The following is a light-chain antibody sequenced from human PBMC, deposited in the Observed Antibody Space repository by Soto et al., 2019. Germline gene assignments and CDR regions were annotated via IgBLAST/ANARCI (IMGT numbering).Light chain of an antibody. CDR3: SSYTTRTTLYV. V-gene: IGLV2-14*01. CDR2: EVS. CDR1: RSDVGSYNY. J-gene: IGLJ1*01. Sequence: QSVLTQPASVSGSPGRSITISCTGTRSDVGSYNYVSWYQLHPGKAPKLMIYEVSNRPSGVSNRFSGSKSGDTASLTISGLQAEDEADYYCSSYTTRTTLYVFGNGTKVTVL.